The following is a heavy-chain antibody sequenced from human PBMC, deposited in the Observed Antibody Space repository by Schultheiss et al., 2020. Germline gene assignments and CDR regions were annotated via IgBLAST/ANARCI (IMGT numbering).Heavy chain of an antibody. Sequence: SETLSLTCTVSGGSISSGSYYWSWIRQPAGKGLEWIGRIYTSGSTNYNPSLKSRVTISVDTSKNQFSLKLSSVTAADTAVYYCARGRRYDFWSGYYGYPYYYYGMDVWGQGTTVTVSS. J-gene: IGHJ6*02. V-gene: IGHV4-61*02. D-gene: IGHD3-3*01. CDR3: ARGRRYDFWSGYYGYPYYYYGMDV. CDR2: IYTSGST. CDR1: GGSISSGSYY.